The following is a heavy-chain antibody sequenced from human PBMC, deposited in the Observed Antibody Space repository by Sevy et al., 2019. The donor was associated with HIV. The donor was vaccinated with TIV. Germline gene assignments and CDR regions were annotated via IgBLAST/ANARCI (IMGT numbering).Heavy chain of an antibody. CDR3: AKVLEYYDILTGYSDPYYFDY. D-gene: IGHD3-9*01. CDR2: ISGSGGST. J-gene: IGHJ4*02. CDR1: GFTFSSYA. V-gene: IGHV3-23*01. Sequence: GGSLRLSCAASGFTFSSYAMSWVRQAPGKGLEWVSAISGSGGSTYYADSVKGGFTISRDNSKNTLYLQMNSLGAEDTAVYYCAKVLEYYDILTGYSDPYYFDYWGQGTLVTVSS.